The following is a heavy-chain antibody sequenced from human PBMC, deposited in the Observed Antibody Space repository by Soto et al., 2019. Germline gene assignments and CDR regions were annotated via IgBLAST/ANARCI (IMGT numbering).Heavy chain of an antibody. D-gene: IGHD2-8*01. Sequence: GGSLRLSCVASGFTFDSYAINWIRQAPGKGLEWVSVISGGGTSTYYADSVKGRFTVSRDNSNNTLYLSMTSLRPDDTAVFYCARSRNGAVPDSINFWGQGTLVTVS. CDR3: ARSRNGAVPDSINF. CDR2: ISGGGTST. CDR1: GFTFDSYA. V-gene: IGHV3-23*01. J-gene: IGHJ4*02.